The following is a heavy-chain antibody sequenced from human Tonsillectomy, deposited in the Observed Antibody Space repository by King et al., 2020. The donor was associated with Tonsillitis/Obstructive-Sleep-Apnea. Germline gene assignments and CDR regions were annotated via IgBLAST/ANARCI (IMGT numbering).Heavy chain of an antibody. J-gene: IGHJ5*02. CDR3: ARGWDGHPAHPNWFDP. CDR1: GYSFTNYW. CDR2: IYPGDSDT. Sequence: QLVQSGAEVKKPGESLKISCKGSGYSFTNYWIAWVRQMPGKRLEWRGNIYPGDSDTRYSPSVQGQVTISADKSISTAYVQWSSLKASATAMYYCARGWDGHPAHPNWFDPWGQGTLVTVSS. V-gene: IGHV5-51*03. D-gene: IGHD1-26*01.